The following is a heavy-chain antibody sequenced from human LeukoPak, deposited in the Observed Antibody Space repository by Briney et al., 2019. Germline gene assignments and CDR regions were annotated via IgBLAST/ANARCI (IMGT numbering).Heavy chain of an antibody. V-gene: IGHV3-23*01. CDR1: GFTSSSYA. J-gene: IGHJ4*02. D-gene: IGHD3-10*01. Sequence: GGSLRLSCAASGFTSSSYAMSWVRQAPGKGLEWVSVISGSGDSTYYADSVRGRFTVSRDNSKNTLYLQMNSLRAEDTAVYYCTKGESKCDYWGQGTLVTVSS. CDR3: TKGESKCDY. CDR2: ISGSGDST.